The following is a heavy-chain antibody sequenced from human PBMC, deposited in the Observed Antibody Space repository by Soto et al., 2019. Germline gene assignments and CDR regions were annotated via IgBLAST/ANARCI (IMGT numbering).Heavy chain of an antibody. CDR1: GYTFTSYA. V-gene: IGHV1-3*01. D-gene: IGHD6-19*01. Sequence: QVQLVQSGAEVKKPGASVKVSCKASGYTFTSYAIHWVRQAPGQRLEWMGWINAGNGNTKYSQKFQDRVTITRDTSASTAYMDLSSLRSEDTAVYYCARDLGGWPDYWGHGTLVTVSS. CDR3: ARDLGGWPDY. CDR2: INAGNGNT. J-gene: IGHJ4*01.